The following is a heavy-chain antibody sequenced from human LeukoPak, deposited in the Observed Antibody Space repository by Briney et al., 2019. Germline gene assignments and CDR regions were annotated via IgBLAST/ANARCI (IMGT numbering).Heavy chain of an antibody. CDR3: AELGITMIGGV. Sequence: GGSLRLSCAASGFTFGSYWMTRVRQPPGKGLEWVANIKPDGRDKFYVDSVRGRFTISRDNAKKSVYLQMNSLRAEDTAVYYCAELGITMIGGVWGKGTTVTISS. CDR1: GFTFGSYW. CDR2: IKPDGRDK. J-gene: IGHJ6*04. D-gene: IGHD3-10*02. V-gene: IGHV3-7*01.